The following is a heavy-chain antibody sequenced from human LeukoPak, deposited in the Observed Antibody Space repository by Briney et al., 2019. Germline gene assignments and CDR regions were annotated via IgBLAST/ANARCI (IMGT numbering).Heavy chain of an antibody. CDR2: A. J-gene: IGHJ6*03. Sequence: ANYAQKFQGRVTITADESTSTAYMELSSLRSEDTAVYYCARDRDSSSWYGYYMDVWGKGTTVTVSS. V-gene: IGHV1-69*01. CDR3: ARDRDSSSWYGYYMDV. D-gene: IGHD6-13*01.